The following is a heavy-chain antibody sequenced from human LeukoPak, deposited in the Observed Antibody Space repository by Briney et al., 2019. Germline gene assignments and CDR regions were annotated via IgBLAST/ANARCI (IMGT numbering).Heavy chain of an antibody. D-gene: IGHD4-17*01. Sequence: GESLKICCKCSGYSFTSYWIGCVRQLPGKGLEWMGIIYPGDSDTRYSPSFQGQVTISADKSISTAYLQWSSLKASDTAMYYFARLKRSYYDYWGQGTLVTVSS. V-gene: IGHV5-51*01. CDR3: ARLKRSYYDY. CDR1: GYSFTSYW. CDR2: IYPGDSDT. J-gene: IGHJ4*02.